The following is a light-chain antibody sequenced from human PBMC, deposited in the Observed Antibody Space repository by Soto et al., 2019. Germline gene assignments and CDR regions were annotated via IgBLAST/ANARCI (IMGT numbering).Light chain of an antibody. V-gene: IGLV3-21*02. Sequence: SYELTQPPLVSVAPGQTARITCGGNNIGSKSVHWYQQKPGQSPVLVVYEDSDRPSGIPERFSGSNSGNTATLTISRVEAGDEADYYCQVWDSSSDHVVFGGGTKLTVL. CDR3: QVWDSSSDHVV. CDR1: NIGSKS. CDR2: EDS. J-gene: IGLJ2*01.